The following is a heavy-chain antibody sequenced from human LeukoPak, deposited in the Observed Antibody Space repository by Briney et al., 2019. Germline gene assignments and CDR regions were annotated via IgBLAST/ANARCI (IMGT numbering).Heavy chain of an antibody. CDR1: GFTVSNNY. D-gene: IGHD4-11*01. CDR2: IYSGGST. V-gene: IGHV3-53*01. J-gene: IGHJ6*02. CDR3: ARATSYYYYGMDV. Sequence: QPGGSLRLSCAASGFTVSNNYMSWVRQAPGKGLEWVSVIYSGGSTYYADSVKGRFTISRDNSKNTLYLQMNSLRAEDTAVYYCARATSYYYYGMDVWGQGTTVTVSS.